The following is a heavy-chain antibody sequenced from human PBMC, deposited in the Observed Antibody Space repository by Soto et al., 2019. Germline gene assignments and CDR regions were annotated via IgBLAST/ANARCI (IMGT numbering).Heavy chain of an antibody. D-gene: IGHD3-10*01. CDR3: ARGRASGSYYLLDY. CDR2: INPNSGNI. Sequence: ASVKVSCKASGNTFTSYDINWVRQATGHELEWMGWINPNSGNIGYAQKFQGRVTMTRDTAIRTAYMEVSRLRSDDTAVYYCARGRASGSYYLLDYWGQGTLVTVSS. CDR1: GNTFTSYD. J-gene: IGHJ4*02. V-gene: IGHV1-8*01.